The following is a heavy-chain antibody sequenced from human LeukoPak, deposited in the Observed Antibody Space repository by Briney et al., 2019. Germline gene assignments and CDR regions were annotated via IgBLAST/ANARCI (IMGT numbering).Heavy chain of an antibody. Sequence: ASVTVSCTASVYTFTSYGISWVRQAPGQGLEWMGWISAYNGNTNYAQKLHGRVTMTTDTSTSTAYMELRSLRSDDTAVYYCARDQRYYDSSPIFYWGQGTLVTVSS. V-gene: IGHV1-18*01. CDR3: ARDQRYYDSSPIFY. CDR1: VYTFTSYG. D-gene: IGHD3-22*01. J-gene: IGHJ4*02. CDR2: ISAYNGNT.